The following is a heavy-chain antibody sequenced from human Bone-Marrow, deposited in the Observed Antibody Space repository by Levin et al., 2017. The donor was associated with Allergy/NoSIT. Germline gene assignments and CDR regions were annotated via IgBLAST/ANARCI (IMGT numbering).Heavy chain of an antibody. V-gene: IGHV1-2*06. J-gene: IGHJ5*02. CDR2: INPNTAAT. CDR1: GYIFTEYY. D-gene: IGHD6-13*01. CDR3: ARGRRDSSSWYGWFDP. Sequence: ASVKVSCETSGYIFTEYYIHWVRQAPGQGLEWMGRINPNTAATNYAQKFQGRVTMTRDTSINTVYMELSGLKSDDTAVYYCARGRRDSSSWYGWFDPWGQGTLVTVSS.